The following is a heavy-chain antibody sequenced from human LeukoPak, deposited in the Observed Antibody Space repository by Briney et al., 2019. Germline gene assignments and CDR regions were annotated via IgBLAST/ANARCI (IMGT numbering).Heavy chain of an antibody. D-gene: IGHD6-13*01. CDR3: AKGEGGSSSWYDFYDYGMDV. V-gene: IGHV3-30*18. CDR2: ISKDGTKE. Sequence: GGSLRLSCAASGFTFNRYAMHWVRQAPGKGLEWVAVISKDGTKEYSADSVKGRFTISRDNSKNTLYLTMDSLRAEDTAVYYCAKGEGGSSSWYDFYDYGMDVWGKGTTVTVSS. CDR1: GFTFNRYA. J-gene: IGHJ6*04.